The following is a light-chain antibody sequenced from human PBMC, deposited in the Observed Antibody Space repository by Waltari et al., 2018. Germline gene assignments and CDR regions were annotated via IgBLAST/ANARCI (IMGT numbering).Light chain of an antibody. V-gene: IGKV1-39*01. Sequence: DTQMTQSPSSLSASVGDRVTITYRASQFVSNYLNWYQHKLGKAPKLLISAAFSLQGGRPGGFSGSGSGTDFTLTLSSLQPVEFATYDCQQTYSIPPEYTFGQVTKLEIK. CDR1: QFVSNY. CDR3: QQTYSIPPEYT. J-gene: IGKJ2*01. CDR2: AAF.